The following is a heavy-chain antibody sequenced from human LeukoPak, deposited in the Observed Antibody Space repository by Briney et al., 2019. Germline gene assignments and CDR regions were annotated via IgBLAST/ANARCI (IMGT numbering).Heavy chain of an antibody. CDR2: IYYSGST. CDR3: ARRARLGSNWFDP. Sequence: SETLSLTCTVSGGSISSYYWSWTRQPPGKGLEWIGYIYYSGSTNYNPSLKSRVTMSVDTSKNQFSLKLSSVTAADTAVYYCARRARLGSNWFDPWGQGTLVTVSS. V-gene: IGHV4-59*12. D-gene: IGHD3-10*01. J-gene: IGHJ5*02. CDR1: GGSISSYY.